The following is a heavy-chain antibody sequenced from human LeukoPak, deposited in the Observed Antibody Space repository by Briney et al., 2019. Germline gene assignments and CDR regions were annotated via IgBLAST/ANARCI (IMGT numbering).Heavy chain of an antibody. V-gene: IGHV3-11*05. J-gene: IGHJ4*02. Sequence: GGSLRLSCAASGFTFSDYNMTWVRQAPGKGLEWVSYISSSSSYTNYADSVKGRFTISRDNAKNSLYLQMNSLRAEDTAVYYCARAAYCGGDCYYYFDYWGQGTLVTVSS. CDR1: GFTFSDYN. D-gene: IGHD2-21*02. CDR2: ISSSSSYT. CDR3: ARAAYCGGDCYYYFDY.